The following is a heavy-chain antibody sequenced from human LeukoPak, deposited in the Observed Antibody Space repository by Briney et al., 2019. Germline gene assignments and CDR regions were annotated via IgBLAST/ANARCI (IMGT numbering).Heavy chain of an antibody. Sequence: GESLKISCKSSGYRFTSYWIGWVRQMPGKGLEWMGIIYPGDSDTRYSPSFQGQVTISADKSISTAYLQWSSLKASDTAMYYCARRTVYCGSTSCPFFDIWGQGTMVTVSS. V-gene: IGHV5-51*01. J-gene: IGHJ3*02. CDR3: ARRTVYCGSTSCPFFDI. D-gene: IGHD2-2*01. CDR2: IYPGDSDT. CDR1: GYRFTSYW.